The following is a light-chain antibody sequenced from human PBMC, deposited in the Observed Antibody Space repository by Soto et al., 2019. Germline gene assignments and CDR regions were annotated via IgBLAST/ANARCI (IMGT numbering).Light chain of an antibody. CDR3: MQSAQLPPT. J-gene: IGKJ5*01. V-gene: IGKV2D-29*02. CDR2: EVS. Sequence: DVVMTQTPLSLSVAPGQPASISCKTSQSLLHITGETFLFWYLQKPGQSPQLLIYEVSTRVSGVPDRFSGSGSGTDFTLEISRVETDDVGIYYCMQSAQLPPTFGQGTRLEI. CDR1: QSLLHITGETF.